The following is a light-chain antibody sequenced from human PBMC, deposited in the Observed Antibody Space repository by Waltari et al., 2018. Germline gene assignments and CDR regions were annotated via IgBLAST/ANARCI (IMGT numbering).Light chain of an antibody. CDR3: QSYDSSLSGSEV. V-gene: IGLV1-40*01. CDR1: SSNIGAGYD. Sequence: QSVLAQPPSVSGAPGQRVTISCTGSSSNIGAGYDVHWYQQLPGTAPKLLIFGNNNRPSGVPDRVSGSKSGTSASLAITGLQAEDEADYYCQSYDSSLSGSEVFGTGTKVTVL. J-gene: IGLJ1*01. CDR2: GNN.